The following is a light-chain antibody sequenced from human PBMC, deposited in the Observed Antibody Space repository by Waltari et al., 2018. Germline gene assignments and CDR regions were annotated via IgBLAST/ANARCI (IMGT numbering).Light chain of an antibody. Sequence: QSVLTQPPSVSGAPGQRVTISCTGSSPNIGGYYVQWYQQLPGTAPKLLIYENNKRPSGVSDRFSGSQSGTSASLTITGLQSDDEADYYCHSYDNSLSAHWVFGGRTRLTVL. CDR3: HSYDNSLSAHWV. CDR1: SPNIGGYY. V-gene: IGLV1-40*01. J-gene: IGLJ3*02. CDR2: ENN.